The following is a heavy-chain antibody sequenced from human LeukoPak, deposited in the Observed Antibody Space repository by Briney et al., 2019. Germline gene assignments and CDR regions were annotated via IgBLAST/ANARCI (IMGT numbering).Heavy chain of an antibody. J-gene: IGHJ4*02. CDR2: IGATSGTT. V-gene: IGHV3-23*01. CDR1: GFTFNTYA. CDR3: ARALSYWNYFDS. Sequence: GGSLRLSCAASGFTFNTYAMNWVRQSPGKGLEWVSAIGATSGTTFYADSVKGRSTVSRDNSQNTLYLQMAGLRAEDTAIYYCARALSYWNYFDSWGQGTLVTVSS. D-gene: IGHD1-1*01.